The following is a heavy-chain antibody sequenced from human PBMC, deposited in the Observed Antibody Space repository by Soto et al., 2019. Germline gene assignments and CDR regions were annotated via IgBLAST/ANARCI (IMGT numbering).Heavy chain of an antibody. J-gene: IGHJ4*02. CDR2: IYYRGST. CDR3: ARGTAARPVDY. V-gene: IGHV4-61*08. D-gene: IGHD6-6*01. CDR1: GGSVSSGGYY. Sequence: TSETLSLTCTVSGGSVSSGGYYWSWIRQPPGKGLEWIGYIYYRGSTNYKPSLKSRVTISVDTSKNQFSLKLTSVTAADTAVYYCARGTAARPVDYWGQGTLVTVSS.